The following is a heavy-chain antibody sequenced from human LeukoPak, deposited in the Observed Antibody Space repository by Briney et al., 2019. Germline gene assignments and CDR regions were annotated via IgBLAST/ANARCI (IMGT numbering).Heavy chain of an antibody. Sequence: SETLSLTCTVSGGSISSYYWNWIRQPPGKGLEWIGYIYYSGSTNYNPSLKSRITISVDTSKNQFSLKLSSVTAADTALYYCARGLWFGDENPPYFDYWGQGTLVTVSS. J-gene: IGHJ4*02. D-gene: IGHD3-10*01. CDR2: IYYSGST. CDR1: GGSISSYY. V-gene: IGHV4-59*08. CDR3: ARGLWFGDENPPYFDY.